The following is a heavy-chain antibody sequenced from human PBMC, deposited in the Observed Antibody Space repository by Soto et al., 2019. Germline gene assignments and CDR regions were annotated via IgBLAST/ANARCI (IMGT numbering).Heavy chain of an antibody. CDR1: GFTFSNAW. Sequence: GGSLRLSCAASGFTFSNAWINWVRQAPGKGLEWVGRIKSKTDGGTTDFAAPVKGRFAISRDDSKNMVYLQVNSLKTEDTAVYFFTTGSYITIVIIRFDYWGHGTLVTVSS. D-gene: IGHD3-16*02. CDR2: IKSKTDGGTT. J-gene: IGHJ4*01. CDR3: TTGSYITIVIIRFDY. V-gene: IGHV3-15*07.